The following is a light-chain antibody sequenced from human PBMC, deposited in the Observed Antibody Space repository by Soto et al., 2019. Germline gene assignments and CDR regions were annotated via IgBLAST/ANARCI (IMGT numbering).Light chain of an antibody. Sequence: DIVMTQSPDSLAVSLGEMATINCKSSQSVFCSFNNKAYLAWFQQKRGQPPKLLISGASSRQFGVPDRFSVIGYGTDFTLTHSSLQDEDVAVYYWQQHYSIPHTFGGGTKVEI. V-gene: IGKV4-1*01. CDR1: QSVFCSFNNKAY. J-gene: IGKJ4*02. CDR2: GAS. CDR3: QQHYSIPHT.